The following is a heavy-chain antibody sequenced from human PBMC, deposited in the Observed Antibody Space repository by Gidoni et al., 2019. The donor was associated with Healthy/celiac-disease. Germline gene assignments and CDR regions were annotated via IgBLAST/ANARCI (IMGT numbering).Heavy chain of an antibody. CDR3: ARRDRAYCGGDCYYY. CDR2: ISSSSSYI. J-gene: IGHJ4*02. Sequence: EVQLVESGGGLVKPGGSLRLSCAASGFTFSSYSMNWVRQAPGKGLEWVSSISSSSSYIYYADSVKGRFTISRDNAKNSLYLQMNSLRAEDTAVYYCARRDRAYCGGDCYYYWDQGTLVTVSS. CDR1: GFTFSSYS. V-gene: IGHV3-21*01. D-gene: IGHD2-21*02.